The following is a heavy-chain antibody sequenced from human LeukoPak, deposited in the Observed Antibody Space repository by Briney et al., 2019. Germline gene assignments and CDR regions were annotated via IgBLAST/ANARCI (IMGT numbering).Heavy chain of an antibody. CDR2: IDYSGGST. J-gene: IGHJ6*03. V-gene: IGHV3-23*01. Sequence: GGSLRLSCTASGFTLSSYEMSWIRQAPGKGLEWVSSIDYSGGSTYYADSVKGRFTISRDNSKNTLYLQMNSLRAEDTAVYYCAKDGGYYYMDVWGKGTTVTVSS. CDR1: GFTLSSYE. CDR3: AKDGGYYYMDV.